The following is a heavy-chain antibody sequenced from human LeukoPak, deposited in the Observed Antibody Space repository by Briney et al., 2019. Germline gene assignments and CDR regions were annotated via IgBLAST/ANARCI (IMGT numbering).Heavy chain of an antibody. CDR2: ISGSGGST. CDR3: AKRGSDYSDYAAKYFDY. V-gene: IGHV3-23*01. CDR1: GFTFSSYA. Sequence: GGSLRLSCAASGFTFSSYAMSWVRQAPGEGLEWVSAISGSGGSTYYADSVKGRFTISRDNSKNTLYLQMNSLRAEDTAVYYCAKRGSDYSDYAAKYFDYWGQGTLVTVSS. J-gene: IGHJ4*02. D-gene: IGHD4-11*01.